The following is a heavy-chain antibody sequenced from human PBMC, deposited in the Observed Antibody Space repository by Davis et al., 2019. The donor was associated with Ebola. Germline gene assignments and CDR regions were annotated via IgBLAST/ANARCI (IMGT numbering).Heavy chain of an antibody. J-gene: IGHJ4*02. CDR2: SYSGGST. D-gene: IGHD6-6*01. Sequence: GESLKISCAASGFTVSSNYMSWVRQAPGKGLEWVSVSYSGGSTYYADSVKGRFTISRHNSKNTLYLQMNSLRAEDTAVYYCSRGEGRSSPYFDYWGQGTLVTVSS. CDR1: GFTVSSNY. CDR3: SRGEGRSSPYFDY. V-gene: IGHV3-53*04.